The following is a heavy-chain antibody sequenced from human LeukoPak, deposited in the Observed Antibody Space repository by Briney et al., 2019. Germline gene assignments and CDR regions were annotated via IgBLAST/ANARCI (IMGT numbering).Heavy chain of an antibody. Sequence: GGSLRVSCAASGFTFSNYWMHWVRQAPGKGLVWVSRINSDGRSTNYADSVKGRFTISRDNAKNTLYLQMNSLRAEDTAVYYCARGADSGYSSDNWGQGTLVSVSS. CDR1: GFTFSNYW. CDR2: INSDGRST. V-gene: IGHV3-74*01. D-gene: IGHD3-9*01. CDR3: ARGADSGYSSDN. J-gene: IGHJ4*02.